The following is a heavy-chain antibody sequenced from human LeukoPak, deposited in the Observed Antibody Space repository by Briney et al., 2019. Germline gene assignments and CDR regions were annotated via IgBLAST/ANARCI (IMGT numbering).Heavy chain of an antibody. Sequence: PGGSLRLSCAASGFTFSSYAMHWVRQAPGKGLEYVSAISSNGSITFYANSVKGRFTISRDNSKNTLYLQMGSLRVEDMAVYYCARGTHQGGFDYWGQGTLVTVSS. CDR3: ARGTHQGGFDY. V-gene: IGHV3-64*01. J-gene: IGHJ4*02. CDR1: GFTFSSYA. D-gene: IGHD1-7*01. CDR2: ISSNGSIT.